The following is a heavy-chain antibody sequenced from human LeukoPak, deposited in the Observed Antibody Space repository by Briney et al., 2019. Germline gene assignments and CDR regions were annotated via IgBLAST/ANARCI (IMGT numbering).Heavy chain of an antibody. D-gene: IGHD3-16*02. CDR1: GFTFSSYS. J-gene: IGHJ4*02. CDR2: IGSSSRTI. CDR3: VKVGVSGSYPHY. V-gene: IGHV3-48*04. Sequence: GGSLRLSCAASGFTFSSYSMNWVRQAPGKWLEWIAHIGSSSRTIYYGDSVKGRFTISRDNAKNSLYLQMNSLRAEDTAVYYCVKVGVSGSYPHYWGQGTRVTVSS.